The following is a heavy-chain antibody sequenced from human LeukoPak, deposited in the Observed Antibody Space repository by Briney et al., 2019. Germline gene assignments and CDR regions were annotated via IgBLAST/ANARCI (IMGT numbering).Heavy chain of an antibody. CDR2: IIPIFGTA. CDR1: GGTFSSYA. V-gene: IGHV1-69*05. Sequence: SVKVSCKASGGTFSSYAISWWRQAPGQGLEWMGRIIPIFGTANYAQKFQGRVTITTDESTSTAYMELSSLRSEDTAVHYCARRRESSGLIFDYWGQGTLVTVSS. CDR3: ARRRESSGLIFDY. J-gene: IGHJ4*02. D-gene: IGHD6-19*01.